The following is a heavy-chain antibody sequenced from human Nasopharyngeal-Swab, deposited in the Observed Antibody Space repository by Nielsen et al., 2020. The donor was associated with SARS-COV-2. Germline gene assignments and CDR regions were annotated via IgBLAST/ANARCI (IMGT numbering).Heavy chain of an antibody. CDR1: GFIFSTSA. J-gene: IGHJ4*02. D-gene: IGHD5-12*01. V-gene: IGHV3-30*04. Sequence: GGSLRLSCAASGFIFSTSAMHWVRQAPGKGLEWVALISYDGHIKYFADSVKGRLTISIENYKNTLYLQMNSLRADDTAVYYGARDGRGYDYGGGLDWGQGTLVTVSS. CDR2: ISYDGHIK. CDR3: ARDGRGYDYGGGLD.